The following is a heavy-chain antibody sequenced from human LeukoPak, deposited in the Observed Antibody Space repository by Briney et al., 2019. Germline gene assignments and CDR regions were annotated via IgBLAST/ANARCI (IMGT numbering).Heavy chain of an antibody. CDR2: IIPIFGTA. J-gene: IGHJ3*02. D-gene: IGHD3-22*01. V-gene: IGHV1-69*05. CDR3: ARDLLAYYYDSSGQDAFDI. Sequence: ASVKVSCKASGGTFSSYAISWVRQAPGQGLEWMGGIIPIFGTANYAQKFQGRVTMTRDMSTSTVYMELSSLRSEDTAVYYCARDLLAYYYDSSGQDAFDIWGQGTMVTVSS. CDR1: GGTFSSYA.